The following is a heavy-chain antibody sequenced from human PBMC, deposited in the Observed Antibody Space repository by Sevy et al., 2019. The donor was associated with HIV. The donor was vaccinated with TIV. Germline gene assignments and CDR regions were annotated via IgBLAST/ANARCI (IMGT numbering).Heavy chain of an antibody. J-gene: IGHJ6*02. CDR2: INSNNNGT. D-gene: IGHD2-2*01. CDR3: ARDGRYCSTSSCYFGYYAMVV. Sequence: ASVKVSCKASGYTFTDYFMHWVRQAPGQGLEWMGWINSNNNGTNYAQKFQGRVTMTRDTSINTAYMELRGLRYDDTAVYYCARDGRYCSTSSCYFGYYAMVVWGQGTTVTGSS. V-gene: IGHV1-2*02. CDR1: GYTFTDYF.